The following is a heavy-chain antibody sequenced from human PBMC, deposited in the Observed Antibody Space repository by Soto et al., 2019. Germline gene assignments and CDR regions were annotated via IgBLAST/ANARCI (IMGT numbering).Heavy chain of an antibody. V-gene: IGHV1-2*02. CDR3: ARVPPGIAAAATRGAFDI. CDR2: INPNSGGT. D-gene: IGHD6-13*01. J-gene: IGHJ3*02. CDR1: GYTFTGYY. Sequence: ASVKVSCKASGYTFTGYYMHWVRQAPGQGLEWMGWINPNSGGTNYAQKFQGRVTMTRDTSISTAYMELSRLRSDDTAVYYCARVPPGIAAAATRGAFDIWGQGTMVTVSS.